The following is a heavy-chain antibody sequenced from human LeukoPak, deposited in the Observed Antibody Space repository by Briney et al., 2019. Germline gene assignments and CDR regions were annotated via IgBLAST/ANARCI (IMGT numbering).Heavy chain of an antibody. D-gene: IGHD3-22*01. CDR3: ARDLEYYDSSGYRGDYFDY. J-gene: IGHJ4*02. Sequence: PSETLSLTCTVSGGSISHYYWTWIRQPAGKGLEWIGRVYSTGSTNYNPSLQNRVTLSVDTSKNQFSLRLTSVTAADTAVYYCARDLEYYDSSGYRGDYFDYWGTGILVTVSS. V-gene: IGHV4-4*07. CDR2: VYSTGST. CDR1: GGSISHYY.